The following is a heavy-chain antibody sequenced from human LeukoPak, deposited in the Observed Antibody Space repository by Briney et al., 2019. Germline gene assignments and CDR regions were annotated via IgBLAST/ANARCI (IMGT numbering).Heavy chain of an antibody. CDR2: IKQDGSDK. Sequence: GGSLRLSCAASGFSFSRYWMRWVRQAPGKGLEWVAYIKQDGSDKYYVDSVKGRFTISRDNAKNSLYLQMNSLRAEDTAVYYCASNVGYCSSTSCSDAFDIWGQGTMVTVSS. J-gene: IGHJ3*02. CDR1: GFSFSRYW. D-gene: IGHD2-2*01. CDR3: ASNVGYCSSTSCSDAFDI. V-gene: IGHV3-7*01.